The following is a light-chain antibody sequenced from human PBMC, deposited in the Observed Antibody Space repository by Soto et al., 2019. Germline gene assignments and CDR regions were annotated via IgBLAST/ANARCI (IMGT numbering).Light chain of an antibody. CDR2: GVC. J-gene: IGLJ1*01. V-gene: IGLV2-14*01. CDR1: SSDFGDYNY. Sequence: QSALTQPASVSGSPGQSITISCTGTSSDFGDYNYVSWYQHHPGKAPKLIIFGVCNRFSGVSNRFSGSKSGNTASLTISALQVDDEDDYYCSSYAASRTRVFGTGTKVTVL. CDR3: SSYAASRTRV.